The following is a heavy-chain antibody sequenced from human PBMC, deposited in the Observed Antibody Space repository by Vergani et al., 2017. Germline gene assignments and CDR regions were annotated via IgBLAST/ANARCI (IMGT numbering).Heavy chain of an antibody. CDR3: ARDIHYYDSSGYYLRQSHFDY. J-gene: IGHJ4*02. D-gene: IGHD3-22*01. CDR2: INPTGGST. CDR1: GYTFTRHY. Sequence: QVQLVQSGAEVKKSGASVKVSCKASGYTFTRHYMHWVRQAPGQGLEWMGIINPTGGSTSYAQKFQGRVTMTRDTSTSTVYMRLSSLRSEDTAVYYCARDIHYYDSSGYYLRQSHFDYWGQGTLVTVSS. V-gene: IGHV1-46*01.